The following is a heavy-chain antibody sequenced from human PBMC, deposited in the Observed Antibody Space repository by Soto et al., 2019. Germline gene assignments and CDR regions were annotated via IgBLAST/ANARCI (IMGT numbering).Heavy chain of an antibody. CDR1: GFTFSSYG. CDR2: ISYDGSNK. CDR3: AKEGSGSYHFDY. D-gene: IGHD1-26*01. J-gene: IGHJ4*02. Sequence: LRLSCAASGFTFSSYGMHWVRQAPGKGLEWVAVISYDGSNKYYADSVKGRFTISRDNSKNTLYLQMNSLRAEDTAVYYCAKEGSGSYHFDYWGQGTLVTVSS. V-gene: IGHV3-30*18.